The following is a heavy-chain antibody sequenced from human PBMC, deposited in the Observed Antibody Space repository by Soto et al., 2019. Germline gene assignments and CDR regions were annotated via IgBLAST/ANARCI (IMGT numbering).Heavy chain of an antibody. CDR2: INPSGGST. D-gene: IGHD6-13*01. J-gene: IGHJ6*02. V-gene: IGHV1-46*01. Sequence: ASVKVSCKASGYTFTSYYMHWVRQAPGQGLEWMGIINPSGGSTSYAQKFQGRVTLTRDTSTSTVYMELSSLRSEDTAVYYCARDGIAATLKDLYYYYYGMDVWGQGTTVTVSS. CDR3: ARDGIAATLKDLYYYYYGMDV. CDR1: GYTFTSYY.